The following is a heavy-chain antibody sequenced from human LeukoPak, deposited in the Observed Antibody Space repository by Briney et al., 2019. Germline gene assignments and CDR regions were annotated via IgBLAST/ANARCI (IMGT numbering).Heavy chain of an antibody. Sequence: PGGSLRLSCAASGFTFSTYGMHWVRQAPGKGLEWVAVISYDGSNKYYADSVKGRFTISRDNSKSSLYLQMNSLRAEDTAVYYCAKEDGSYLNYWGQGTLVTVSS. CDR2: ISYDGSNK. CDR1: GFTFSTYG. D-gene: IGHD1-26*01. V-gene: IGHV3-30*18. J-gene: IGHJ4*02. CDR3: AKEDGSYLNY.